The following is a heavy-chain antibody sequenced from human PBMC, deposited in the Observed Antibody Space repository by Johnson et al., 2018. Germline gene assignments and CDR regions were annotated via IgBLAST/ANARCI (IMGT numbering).Heavy chain of an antibody. J-gene: IGHJ6*03. V-gene: IGHV3-30*18. CDR3: GKKPFGTTHYHFRDD. CDR1: GFSFSSYG. D-gene: IGHD1-7*01. Sequence: VQLLESGGGVVQPGRSLRLSCAASGFSFSSYGMHWVRQAPVRGLEWVAVISYDGMHKYYADSVKGRFTISRDNSKSTLYVQMESLRAEDTAIYYCGKKPFGTTHYHFRDDWGKGTSVTVTS. CDR2: ISYDGMHK.